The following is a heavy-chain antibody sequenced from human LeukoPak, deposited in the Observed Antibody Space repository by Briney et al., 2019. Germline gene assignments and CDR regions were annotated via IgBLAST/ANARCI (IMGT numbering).Heavy chain of an antibody. CDR1: GYSFTSYW. J-gene: IGHJ3*02. CDR3: ARFSRDTVVTPSDAFDI. V-gene: IGHV5-51*01. CDR2: IYPGDSDT. Sequence: GESLKISCKGSGYSFTSYWIGWVRQMPGKGLEWMGIIYPGDSDTRYSPSFQGQVTISADKSISTAYLQWSSLKASDTAMYYCARFSRDTVVTPSDAFDIWGQGTMVTVSS. D-gene: IGHD4-23*01.